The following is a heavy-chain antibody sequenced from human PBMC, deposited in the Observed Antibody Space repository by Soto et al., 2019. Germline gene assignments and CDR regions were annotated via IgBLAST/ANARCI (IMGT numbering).Heavy chain of an antibody. D-gene: IGHD3-3*01. J-gene: IGHJ6*02. Sequence: ASVKVSCKASGYTFTSYDINWVRQATGQGLEWMGWMNPNSGNTGYAQKFQGRVTMTRNTSISTAYMELSSLSSEDTAVYYCARGHKNLYYDFWSGSYYYGMDVWGQGTTVTVSS. V-gene: IGHV1-8*01. CDR2: MNPNSGNT. CDR3: ARGHKNLYYDFWSGSYYYGMDV. CDR1: GYTFTSYD.